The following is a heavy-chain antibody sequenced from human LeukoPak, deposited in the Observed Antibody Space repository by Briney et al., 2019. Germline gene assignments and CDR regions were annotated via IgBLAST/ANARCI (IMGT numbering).Heavy chain of an antibody. Sequence: SVKVSCKASGGTFSNYAISWVRQAPGQGLEWMGGIIPIFSTANYAQTFQGRVTITADKSTSTAYMELSSLRSEDTAVYYCARKRRYGDYPLDYWGQGTLVTVSS. CDR3: ARKRRYGDYPLDY. CDR1: GGTFSNYA. D-gene: IGHD4-17*01. CDR2: IIPIFSTA. V-gene: IGHV1-69*06. J-gene: IGHJ4*02.